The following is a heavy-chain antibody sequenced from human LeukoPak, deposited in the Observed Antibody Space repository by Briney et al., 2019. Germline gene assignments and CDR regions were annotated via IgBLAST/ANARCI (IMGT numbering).Heavy chain of an antibody. CDR1: GDTLSEST. CDR2: FDPGAGEI. Sequence: GASVKVSCKVSGDTLSESTMHWVRQAPGKGLEWMGGFDPGAGEILYAQQFQGRVTMTEDTSTDTAYMELTSLRSEDSGVYFCAAGGIYSLLDYWGQGTLVTVSS. J-gene: IGHJ4*02. V-gene: IGHV1-24*01. CDR3: AAGGIYSLLDY. D-gene: IGHD3-10*01.